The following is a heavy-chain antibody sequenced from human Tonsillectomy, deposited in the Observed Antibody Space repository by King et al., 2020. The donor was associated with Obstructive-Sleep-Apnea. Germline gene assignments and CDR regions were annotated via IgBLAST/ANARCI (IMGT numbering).Heavy chain of an antibody. V-gene: IGHV4-59*08. CDR1: GGSITNYF. J-gene: IGHJ4*02. Sequence: VQLQESGPGLVKPSETLSLTCTVSGGSITNYFWSWIRQPPGKGLEWIGYIYDSGTTNYNPSLKSRVTISVDTSSNHFSLRLNSVTAADTAVYYCARQGFGGYAAAFDYWGQGTQVTVSS. D-gene: IGHD5-12*01. CDR3: ARQGFGGYAAAFDY. CDR2: IYDSGTT.